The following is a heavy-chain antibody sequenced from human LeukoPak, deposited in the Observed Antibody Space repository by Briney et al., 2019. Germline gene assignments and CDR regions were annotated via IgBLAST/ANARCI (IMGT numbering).Heavy chain of an antibody. CDR1: GFTFSSYS. CDR2: ISSSSSTI. D-gene: IGHD3-10*01. J-gene: IGHJ3*02. CDR3: AKAMGSMVRQWAFDI. V-gene: IGHV3-48*01. Sequence: GGSLRLSCAASGFTFSSYSMNWVRQAPGKGLEWVSYISSSSSTIYYADSVKGRFTISRDNAKNSLYLQMNSLRAEDTALYYCAKAMGSMVRQWAFDIWGQGTMVTVSS.